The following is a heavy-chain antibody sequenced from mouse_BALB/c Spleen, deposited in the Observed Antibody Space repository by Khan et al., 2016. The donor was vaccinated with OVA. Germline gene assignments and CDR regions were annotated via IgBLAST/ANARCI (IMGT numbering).Heavy chain of an antibody. J-gene: IGHJ2*01. D-gene: IGHD1-2*01. V-gene: IGHV3-2*02. Sequence: QLEESGPGLVKPSQSLSLTCTVTGYSITSGYGWNWIRQFPGNKLEWMGYISYSGSTNYNPSLKSRISITRDTSKNQLFMQLNYVTTENTATYYCARTARIKYWGQGTTLTVSS. CDR2: ISYSGST. CDR1: GYSITSGYG. CDR3: ARTARIKY.